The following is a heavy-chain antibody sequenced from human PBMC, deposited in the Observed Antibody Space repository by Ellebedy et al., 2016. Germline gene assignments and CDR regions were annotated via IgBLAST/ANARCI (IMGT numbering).Heavy chain of an antibody. CDR2: IYYSGST. J-gene: IGHJ4*02. CDR1: GGSISSYY. V-gene: IGHV4-59*01. Sequence: SETLSLTCTVSGGSISSYYWSWIRQPPGKGLEWIGYIYYSGSTNYNPSLKSRVTISVDTSKNQFSLKLSSVTAADTAVYYCARARDGYNSIDYWGQGTLVTVSS. D-gene: IGHD5-24*01. CDR3: ARARDGYNSIDY.